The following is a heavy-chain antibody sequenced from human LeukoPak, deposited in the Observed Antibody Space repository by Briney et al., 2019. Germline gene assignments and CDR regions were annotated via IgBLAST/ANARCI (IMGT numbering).Heavy chain of an antibody. CDR3: ARGAIAAAGTGGFDY. CDR1: GYSFTSYW. J-gene: IGHJ4*02. V-gene: IGHV5-51*01. CDR2: IYPGDSDT. Sequence: PGESLKISCKGSGYSFTSYWIGWVRQMPGKGLEWMGIIYPGDSDTRYSPSFQGQVTISADKSISTAYLQWSGLKASDTAMYYCARGAIAAAGTGGFDYWGQGTLVTVSS. D-gene: IGHD6-13*01.